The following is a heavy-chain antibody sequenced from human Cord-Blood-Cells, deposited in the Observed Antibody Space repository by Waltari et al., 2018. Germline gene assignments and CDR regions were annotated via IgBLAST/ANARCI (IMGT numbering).Heavy chain of an antibody. CDR3: ARAPDYGDYLGSAIDY. CDR2: IYYSGST. D-gene: IGHD4-17*01. CDR1: GGSISSGGYY. J-gene: IGHJ4*02. Sequence: QVQLQESGPGLVKPSQTLSLTCTVPGGSISSGGYYWSWIRQHPGKGLEWIGYIYYSGSTYYNPSRRSRVTISVDTSKNQFSLKLSSVTAADTAVYYCARAPDYGDYLGSAIDYWGQGTLVTVSS. V-gene: IGHV4-31*03.